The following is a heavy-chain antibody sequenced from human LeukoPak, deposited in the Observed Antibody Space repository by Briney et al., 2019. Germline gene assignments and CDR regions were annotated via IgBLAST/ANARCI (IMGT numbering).Heavy chain of an antibody. J-gene: IGHJ4*02. CDR3: ANYVLLWFGESYLDY. D-gene: IGHD3-10*01. CDR2: IYYSGST. Sequence: PSETLSLTCTVSGGSISSSSYYWGWIRQPPGKGLEWIGSIYYSGSTYYNPSLKSRVTISVDTSKNQFSLKLSSVTAADTAVYYCANYVLLWFGESYLDYWGQGTLVTVSS. V-gene: IGHV4-39*01. CDR1: GGSISSSSYY.